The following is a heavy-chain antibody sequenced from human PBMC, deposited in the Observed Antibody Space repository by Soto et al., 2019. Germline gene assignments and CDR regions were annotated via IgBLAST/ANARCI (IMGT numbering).Heavy chain of an antibody. D-gene: IGHD3-10*01. Sequence: QVQLQQWGAGLLKPSETLSLPCAVYGGSFSGYYWSWIRQPPGKGLEWIGEINHSGSTNYNPSLKSRVTISVDTSKNQVSLKLSSVTAADTAVYYCAREFGGRLHRIYYYYMDVWGKGTTVTVSS. J-gene: IGHJ6*03. V-gene: IGHV4-34*01. CDR2: INHSGST. CDR3: AREFGGRLHRIYYYYMDV. CDR1: GGSFSGYY.